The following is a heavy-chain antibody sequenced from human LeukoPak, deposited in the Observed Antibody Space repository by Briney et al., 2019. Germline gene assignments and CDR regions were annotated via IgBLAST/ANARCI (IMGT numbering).Heavy chain of an antibody. Sequence: GGSLGLSCAASGFTFSSYGMHWVRQAPGKGLEWVAFIRYDGSNKYYADSVKGRFTISRDNPKNTLYLQMNRLRAEDTAVYYCAKGYCSSTSCLDAFDIWGQGTMVTVSS. D-gene: IGHD2-2*01. V-gene: IGHV3-30*02. CDR1: GFTFSSYG. J-gene: IGHJ3*02. CDR2: IRYDGSNK. CDR3: AKGYCSSTSCLDAFDI.